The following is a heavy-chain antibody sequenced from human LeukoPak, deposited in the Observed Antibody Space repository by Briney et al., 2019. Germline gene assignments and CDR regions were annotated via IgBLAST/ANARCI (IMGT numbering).Heavy chain of an antibody. CDR2: ISSSSSYI. V-gene: IGHV3-21*01. D-gene: IGHD3-22*01. CDR1: GFTFSSYS. Sequence: PGGSLRLSCAASGFTFSSYSMNWVRQAPGKGLEWVSSISSSSSYIYYADSVKGRFTISRDNAKNLLYLQMNSLRAEDTAVYYCARDRSPFYYDSSGYSYWGQGTLVTVSS. CDR3: ARDRSPFYYDSSGYSY. J-gene: IGHJ4*02.